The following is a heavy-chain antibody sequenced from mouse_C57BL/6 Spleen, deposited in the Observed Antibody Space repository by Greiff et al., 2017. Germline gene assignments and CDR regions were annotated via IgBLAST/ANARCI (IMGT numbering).Heavy chain of an antibody. CDR1: GYTFTSYT. Sequence: QVQLQQSGAELARPGASVKMSCKASGYTFTSYTMHWVKQRPGQGLEWIGYINPSSGYTKYNQKFKDKATLPADKSTCTTYMRLSSLTSEDSAVYYCARTGITTVVEDYWGQGTTLTVSS. CDR2: INPSSGYT. J-gene: IGHJ2*01. CDR3: ARTGITTVVEDY. V-gene: IGHV1-4*01. D-gene: IGHD1-1*01.